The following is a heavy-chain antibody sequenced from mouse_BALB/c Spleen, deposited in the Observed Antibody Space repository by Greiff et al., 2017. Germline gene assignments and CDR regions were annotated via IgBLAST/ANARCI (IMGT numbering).Heavy chain of an antibody. CDR2: IDPENGDT. Sequence: EVKLVESGAELVWSGASVKLSCTASGFNIKDYYMHWVKQRPEQGLEWIGWIDPENGDTEYAPQFQGKATMTADTSSNTAYLQLSSLTSEDTAVYYCNAWETARATPADWGQGTLVTVSA. CDR1: GFNIKDYY. CDR3: NAWETARATPAD. V-gene: IGHV14-4*02. J-gene: IGHJ3*01. D-gene: IGHD3-2*01.